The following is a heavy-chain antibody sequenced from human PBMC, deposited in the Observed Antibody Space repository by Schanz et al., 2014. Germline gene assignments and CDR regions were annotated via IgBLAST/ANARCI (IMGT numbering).Heavy chain of an antibody. CDR2: ISGSGGST. CDR1: GFSLDIFA. J-gene: IGHJ4*02. CDR3: ARKVVATIGGYYDN. D-gene: IGHD5-12*01. Sequence: EVHLLESGGGLVEPGGSLRLSCATSGFSLDIFAVSWVRQAPGKGLEWVSAISGSGGSTYYADSVKGRFTISRDNSKNTLYLQMNSLRAGDAAVYYCARKVVATIGGYYDNWGQGTLVIDSS. V-gene: IGHV3-23*01.